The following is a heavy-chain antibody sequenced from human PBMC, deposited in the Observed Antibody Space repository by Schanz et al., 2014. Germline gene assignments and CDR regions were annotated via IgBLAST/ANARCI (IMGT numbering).Heavy chain of an antibody. CDR1: GFAFSTFA. CDR2: ISGGGGTT. CDR3: AKKVPAYNPFDS. Sequence: EVQLMESGGGLVKPGGSLRLSCVASGFAFSTFAMHWVRQAPGKGLEWVSAISGGGGTTYYADSVKGRFTISRDNSKNTLYLQMNSLRAEDTAVYFCAKKVPAYNPFDSWGQGTLVTVSS. D-gene: IGHD1-1*01. J-gene: IGHJ4*02. V-gene: IGHV3-23*01.